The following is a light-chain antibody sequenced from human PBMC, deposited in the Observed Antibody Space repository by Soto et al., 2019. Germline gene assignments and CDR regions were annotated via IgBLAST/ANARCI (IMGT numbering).Light chain of an antibody. J-gene: IGLJ2*01. CDR3: SSFTNNNTPHVV. V-gene: IGLV2-14*01. CDR2: GVY. CDR1: DSDVGGYNY. Sequence: QPALTQPASVSGSPGQSITISCTGTDSDVGGYNYVSWYQQHPDKAPKLMIYGVYNRPSGVSNRFSGSKSGNTASLTISGLQAEDEADYYCSSFTNNNTPHVVFGGGTKLTVL.